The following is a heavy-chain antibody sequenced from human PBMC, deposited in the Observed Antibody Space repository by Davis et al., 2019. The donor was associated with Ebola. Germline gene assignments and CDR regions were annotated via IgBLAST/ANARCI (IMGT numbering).Heavy chain of an antibody. CDR1: GFTFSSYW. D-gene: IGHD1-26*01. V-gene: IGHV3-7*01. J-gene: IGHJ6*04. CDR2: IKQDGSEK. CDR3: ARAIVGATYYYYGMDV. Sequence: GESLKISCATSGFTFSSYWMSWVRQAPGKGLEWVANIKQDGSEKYYVDSVKGRFTISRDNAKNTLYLQMNSLRAEDTAVYYCARAIVGATYYYYGMDVWGKGTTVTVSS.